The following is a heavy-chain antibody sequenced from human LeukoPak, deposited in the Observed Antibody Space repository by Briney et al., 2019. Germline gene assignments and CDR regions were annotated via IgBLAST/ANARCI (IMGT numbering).Heavy chain of an antibody. D-gene: IGHD6-19*01. CDR2: INWNGGST. V-gene: IGHV3-20*01. CDR3: ASVNSSARSAAFDY. Sequence: GGSLRLSCAASGFTFDDYGMSWVRQAPGRGLEWVSGINWNGGSTGYADSVKGRFTISRDNAKNSLYLQMNSLRAEDTALYHCASVNSSARSAAFDYWGQGTLVTVSS. CDR1: GFTFDDYG. J-gene: IGHJ4*02.